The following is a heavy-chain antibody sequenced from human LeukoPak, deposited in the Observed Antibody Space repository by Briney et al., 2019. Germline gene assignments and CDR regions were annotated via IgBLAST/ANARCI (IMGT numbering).Heavy chain of an antibody. CDR2: TKNKANNYNT. CDR1: GFTFSDHY. CDR3: ARGARFDSIDY. V-gene: IGHV3-72*01. D-gene: IGHD3-9*01. J-gene: IGHJ4*02. Sequence: PGGSLRLSCAASGFTFSDHYMDWVRLAPGKGLEWVGRTKNKANNYNTEYAASVKGRFIISRDDSKNSLFLQMNSLKTEDTAVYYCARGARFDSIDYWGQGTLVTVSS.